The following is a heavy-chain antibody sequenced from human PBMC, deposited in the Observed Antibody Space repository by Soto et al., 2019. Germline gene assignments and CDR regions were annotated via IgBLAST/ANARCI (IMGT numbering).Heavy chain of an antibody. Sequence: QVQLVQSGAEVKKPGSSVKVSCKASGGTFSSYTISWVRQAPGQGLEWMGRIIPILGIANYAQKFQGRVTITADKSTSTAYMELSGLRSEDTAVYYCAREDSSWYDYWGQGTLVTVSS. CDR2: IIPILGIA. J-gene: IGHJ4*02. CDR3: AREDSSWYDY. D-gene: IGHD6-13*01. V-gene: IGHV1-69*08. CDR1: GGTFSSYT.